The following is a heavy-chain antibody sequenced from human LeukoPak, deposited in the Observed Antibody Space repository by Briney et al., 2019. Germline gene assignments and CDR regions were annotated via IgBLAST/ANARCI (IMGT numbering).Heavy chain of an antibody. J-gene: IGHJ4*02. CDR2: INPNSGGT. CDR3: AAHYDSSGYYRRDFDY. V-gene: IGHV1-2*02. D-gene: IGHD3-22*01. CDR1: GYTFTGYY. Sequence: GASVKVSCKASGYTFTGYYMHWVRQAPGQGLEWMGWINPNSGGTNYAQKLQGRVTMTRDTSISTAYMELSRLRSDDTAVYYCAAHYDSSGYYRRDFDYWGQGTLVTVSS.